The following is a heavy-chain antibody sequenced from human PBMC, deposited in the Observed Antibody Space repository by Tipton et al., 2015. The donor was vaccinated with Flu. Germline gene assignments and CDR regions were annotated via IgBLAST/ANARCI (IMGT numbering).Heavy chain of an antibody. Sequence: PGLVKPSQTLSLTCAISGDSVSSNSAAWSWIRQSPSRGLEWLGRTYYRSKWYNDYAVSVKSRITINPDTSKNQFSLQLNSVTPEDTAVYYCARGTGYCSSTSCFHGMDVWGLGTTVTVSS. CDR1: GDSVSSNSAA. CDR3: ARGTGYCSSTSCFHGMDV. V-gene: IGHV6-1*01. D-gene: IGHD2-2*01. CDR2: TYYRSKWYN. J-gene: IGHJ6*02.